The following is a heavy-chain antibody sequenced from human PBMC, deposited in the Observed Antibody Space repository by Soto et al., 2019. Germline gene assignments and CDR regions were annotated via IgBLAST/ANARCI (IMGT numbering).Heavy chain of an antibody. CDR3: AREMRGRTFFDY. D-gene: IGHD3-10*01. J-gene: IGHJ4*02. CDR1: GLTFEEHA. CDR2: ITWNGGYK. Sequence: EVQLVESGGGLVQPGRSLRLSCIASGLTFEEHAIHWVRQAPGKGLEWVSGITWNGGYKVYANSVKGRFIISRDNAKNSLSLQMNNLGPEDTALYFCAREMRGRTFFDYWGQGALVTVSS. V-gene: IGHV3-9*01.